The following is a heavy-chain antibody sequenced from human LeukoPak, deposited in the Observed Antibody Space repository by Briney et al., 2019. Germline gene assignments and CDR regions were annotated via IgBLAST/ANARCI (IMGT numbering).Heavy chain of an antibody. V-gene: IGHV1-2*02. CDR2: INPNSGGT. CDR3: ARTPYNWNFFDY. D-gene: IGHD1-20*01. J-gene: IGHJ4*02. CDR1: GYTFTRYY. Sequence: ASVTVSCKASGYTFTRYYMHWVRQAPGQGLEWMGWINPNSGGTNYAQKFQGRVTMTRDTSISTAYMELSRLRSDDTAVYYCARTPYNWNFFDYWGQGTLVTVSS.